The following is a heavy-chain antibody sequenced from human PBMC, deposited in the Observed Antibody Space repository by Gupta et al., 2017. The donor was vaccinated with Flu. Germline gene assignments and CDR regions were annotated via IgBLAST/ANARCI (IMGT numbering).Heavy chain of an antibody. Sequence: EVQLVESGGGLVKPGGSLRLSCAASGFTFSSYSMNWVRQAPGKGLEWVSSISSSSSYIYYADSVKGRFTISRDNAKNSLYLQMNSLRAEDTAVYYCARDVQQQLVSLDYWGQGTLVTVSS. CDR1: GFTFSSYS. V-gene: IGHV3-21*01. D-gene: IGHD6-13*01. CDR3: ARDVQQQLVSLDY. J-gene: IGHJ4*02. CDR2: ISSSSSYI.